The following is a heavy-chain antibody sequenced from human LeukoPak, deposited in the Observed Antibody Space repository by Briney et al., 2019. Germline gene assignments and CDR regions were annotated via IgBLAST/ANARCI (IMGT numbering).Heavy chain of an antibody. V-gene: IGHV3-7*01. J-gene: IGHJ4*02. D-gene: IGHD6-19*01. CDR1: GFTFGTYW. Sequence: GGSLRLSCAASGFTFGTYWMSWVRQAPGKGLEWVANIKQDGSEKYYVDSVKGRFTISRDNAKNSLYLQMNSLRAEDTAVYYCARVSSGCFDYWGQGTLVTVSS. CDR2: IKQDGSEK. CDR3: ARVSSGCFDY.